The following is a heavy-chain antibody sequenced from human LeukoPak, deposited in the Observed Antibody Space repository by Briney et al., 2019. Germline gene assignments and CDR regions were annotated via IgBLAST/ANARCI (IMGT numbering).Heavy chain of an antibody. CDR2: IYYSGST. CDR1: GGSISSGGYY. CDR3: ARGKASTTYSRFDY. Sequence: PSQTLSLTCTVSGGSISSGGYYWSWIRQHPGKGLEWIGYIYYSGSTYYNPSLKSRVTISVDTSKNQFSLKLSSVTAADTAVYYYARGKASTTYSRFDYWGQGTLVTVSS. V-gene: IGHV4-31*03. J-gene: IGHJ4*02. D-gene: IGHD2-15*01.